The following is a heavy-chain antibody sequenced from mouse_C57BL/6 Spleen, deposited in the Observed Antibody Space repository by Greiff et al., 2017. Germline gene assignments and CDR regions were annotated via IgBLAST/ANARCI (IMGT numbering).Heavy chain of an antibody. J-gene: IGHJ2*01. D-gene: IGHD1-1*01. CDR1: GFSLTSYA. CDR3: ARTALYYGSSHDYFDY. V-gene: IGHV2-9-1*01. Sequence: VHLVESGPGLVAPSQSLSITCTASGFSLTSYAISWVRQPPGKGLEWLGVIWTGGGTNYNSALNSRLSISKDNSKSQFFLKMNSLQTDDTARYYGARTALYYGSSHDYFDYWGQGTTLTVSS. CDR2: IWTGGGT.